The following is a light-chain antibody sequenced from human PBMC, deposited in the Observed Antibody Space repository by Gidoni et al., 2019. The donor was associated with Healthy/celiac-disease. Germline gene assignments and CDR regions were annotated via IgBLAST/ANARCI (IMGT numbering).Light chain of an antibody. CDR2: GAS. Sequence: EIVMTQSPATLSVSPGERATLSCRASQSVSSNLAWYQQKPGQAPRLLIYGASTRATGIPARFSGSGSGTEFTLTISSLQSEDFAVYYCQQYNNWLMYTFGHGTKLDIK. V-gene: IGKV3-15*01. CDR1: QSVSSN. CDR3: QQYNNWLMYT. J-gene: IGKJ2*01.